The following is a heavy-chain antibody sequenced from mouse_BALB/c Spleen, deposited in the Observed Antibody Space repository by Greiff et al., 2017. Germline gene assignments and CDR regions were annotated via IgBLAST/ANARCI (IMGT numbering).Heavy chain of an antibody. CDR1: GFTFSDYY. D-gene: IGHD2-4*01. V-gene: IGHV5-4*02. Sequence: DVMLVESGGGLVKPGGSLKLSCAASGFTFSDYYMYWVRQTPEKRLEWVATISDGGSYTYYPDSVKGRFTISRDNAKNNLYLQMSSLKSEDTAMYYCARGDYPLFAYWGQGTLVTVSA. CDR2: ISDGGSYT. CDR3: ARGDYPLFAY. J-gene: IGHJ3*01.